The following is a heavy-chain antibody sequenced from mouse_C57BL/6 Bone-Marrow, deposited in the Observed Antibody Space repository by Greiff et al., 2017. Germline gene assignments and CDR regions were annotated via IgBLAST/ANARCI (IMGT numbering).Heavy chain of an antibody. J-gene: IGHJ4*01. CDR1: GYTFTDYY. Sequence: EVQLQQSGPVLVKPGASVKMSCKASGYTFTDYYMNWVKQSHGKSLEWIGVINPYNGGTSYNLKFKGKATLTVDKSSSTAYMELNSLTSEDSAVYYCARWGQLRPPMDYWGQGTSVTVSS. D-gene: IGHD3-2*02. CDR2: INPYNGGT. CDR3: ARWGQLRPPMDY. V-gene: IGHV1-19*01.